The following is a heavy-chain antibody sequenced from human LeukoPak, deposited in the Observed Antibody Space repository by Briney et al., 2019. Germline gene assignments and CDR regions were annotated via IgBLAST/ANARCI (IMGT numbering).Heavy chain of an antibody. CDR2: INQDGSEE. V-gene: IGHV3-7*01. Sequence: GGSLRLSCAASGFTFSNYWMTWVRQAPGKGLEWVAHINQDGSEEQYMDSVKARFTISRENAKNSLSLQMNSLRAEDTAVYYCVRDGGVSGYDLLDYWGQGTLVTVSS. CDR1: GFTFSNYW. J-gene: IGHJ4*02. D-gene: IGHD5-12*01. CDR3: VRDGGVSGYDLLDY.